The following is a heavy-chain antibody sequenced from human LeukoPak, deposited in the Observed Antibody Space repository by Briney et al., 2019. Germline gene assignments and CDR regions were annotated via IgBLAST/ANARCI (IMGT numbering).Heavy chain of an antibody. J-gene: IGHJ4*02. CDR2: ISAYNGNT. CDR1: GYTFTSYG. V-gene: IGHV1-18*01. Sequence: ASVKVSCKASGYTFTSYGISWVRQAPGQGLEWMGWISAYNGNTNYAQKLQGRVTMTTDTSTSTAYMELRSLRSDDTAVYYCARDFAAYSSSWADYWGQGTLVTVSS. CDR3: ARDFAAYSSSWADY. D-gene: IGHD6-13*01.